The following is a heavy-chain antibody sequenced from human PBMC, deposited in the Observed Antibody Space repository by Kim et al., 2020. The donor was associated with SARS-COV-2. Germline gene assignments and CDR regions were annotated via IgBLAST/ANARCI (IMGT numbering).Heavy chain of an antibody. J-gene: IGHJ4*02. D-gene: IGHD6-19*01. CDR2: ISSSTSHT. Sequence: GGSLRLSCAASGFTFSDYYMSWIRQAPGKGLEWVSYISSSTSHTNYADSVKGRFTISRDNAKNSLHLQMNSLRVEDTAVYYCARDSSGWYFGYWGQGTLVTVSS. CDR1: GFTFSDYY. V-gene: IGHV3-11*05. CDR3: ARDSSGWYFGY.